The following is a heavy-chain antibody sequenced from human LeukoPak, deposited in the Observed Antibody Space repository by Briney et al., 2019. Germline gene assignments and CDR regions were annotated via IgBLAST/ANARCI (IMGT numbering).Heavy chain of an antibody. D-gene: IGHD6-19*01. CDR3: VTDIRSGWRNY. CDR1: GYSLTEVS. V-gene: IGHV1-24*01. J-gene: IGHJ4*02. Sequence: GASVKVSCKVSGYSLTEVSTHWVRQAPGKGLEWMGGFDPEDGEAIYAQKVQGRLTMTEDTSIDTAFMELRSLKSEDTAIYYCVTDIRSGWRNYWGQRTLITVSS. CDR2: FDPEDGEA.